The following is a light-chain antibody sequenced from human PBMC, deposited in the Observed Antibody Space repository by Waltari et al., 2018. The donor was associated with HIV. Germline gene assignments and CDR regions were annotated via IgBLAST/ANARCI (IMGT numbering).Light chain of an antibody. CDR1: SSNIGSNY. CDR3: AAWDDSLSRPV. J-gene: IGLJ3*02. CDR2: RTN. Sequence: QSVLTQPPSASGTPGQRVTISCSGSSSNIGSNYVNWYRHLPGTAPELLMYRTNQRPAGVPDRFPASKAGTSASLAITGPQSEDEAHYYWAAWDDSLSRPVFGGGTRLTVL. V-gene: IGLV1-47*01.